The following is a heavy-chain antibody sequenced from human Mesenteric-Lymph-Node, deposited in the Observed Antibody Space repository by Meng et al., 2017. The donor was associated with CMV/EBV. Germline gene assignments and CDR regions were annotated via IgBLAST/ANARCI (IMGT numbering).Heavy chain of an antibody. CDR1: GYISSTYS. Sequence: CKPSGYISSTYSMHWVRQAPRQALECIGIINPNNGHTKYAEKFQGRVTMTTDTSKRTFYMEVSSPRSADTAVYYCARTYSDYDKFDYWGQGTLVTVSS. CDR3: ARTYSDYDKFDY. D-gene: IGHD4-11*01. J-gene: IGHJ4*02. CDR2: INPNNGHT. V-gene: IGHV1-46*01.